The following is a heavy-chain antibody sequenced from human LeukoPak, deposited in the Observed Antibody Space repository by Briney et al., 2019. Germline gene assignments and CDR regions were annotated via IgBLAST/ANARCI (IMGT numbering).Heavy chain of an antibody. CDR2: IYYSGST. J-gene: IGHJ4*02. D-gene: IGHD1-26*01. Sequence: SETLSLTCTVSGGSISSSSYYWGWIRQPPGKGLEWIGSIYYSGSTYYNPSLKSRVTISVDTSKNQFSLKLSSVTAADTAVYYCAIENGKFDYWGQGPLVTVSS. CDR1: GGSISSSSYY. CDR3: AIENGKFDY. V-gene: IGHV4-39*02.